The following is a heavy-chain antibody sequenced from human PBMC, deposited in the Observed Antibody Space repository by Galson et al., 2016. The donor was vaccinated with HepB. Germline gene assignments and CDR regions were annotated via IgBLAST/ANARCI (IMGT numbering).Heavy chain of an antibody. CDR2: IYYSGST. CDR1: GGSISSHDYY. CDR3: ARDSGNCSSTSCFANWFDP. Sequence: TLSLTCTVSGGSISSHDYYWNWIRQHPGKGLEWIGYIYYSGSTYYNPSLGGRVTMSVDTPKNQFSLKLSSVTAADTAVYYCARDSGNCSSTSCFANWFDPWGQGTLVIVSS. D-gene: IGHD2-2*01. J-gene: IGHJ5*02. V-gene: IGHV4-31*03.